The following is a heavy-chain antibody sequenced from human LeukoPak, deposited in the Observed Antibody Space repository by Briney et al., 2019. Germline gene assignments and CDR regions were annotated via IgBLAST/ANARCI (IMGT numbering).Heavy chain of an antibody. V-gene: IGHV1-18*01. CDR3: ARTMYSSSWYVLDY. CDR1: GYTFTSYG. J-gene: IGHJ4*02. Sequence: ASVKVSCKASGYTFTSYGISWVRQAPGQGLEWMGWISAYNGNTNYAQKLQGRVTMTTDTSTSTAYMELSRLRSDDTAVYYCARTMYSSSWYVLDYWGQGTLVTVSS. D-gene: IGHD6-13*01. CDR2: ISAYNGNT.